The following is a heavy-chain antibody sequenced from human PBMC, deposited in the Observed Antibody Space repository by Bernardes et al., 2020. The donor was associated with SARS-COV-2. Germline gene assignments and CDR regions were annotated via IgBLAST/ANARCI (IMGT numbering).Heavy chain of an antibody. CDR2: IIPIFGTA. D-gene: IGHD2-15*01. V-gene: IGHV1-69*13. J-gene: IGHJ4*02. CDR3: ARAGWRNKHPTPPFDY. Sequence: SVKVSCKASGGTFSSYAISWVRQAPGQGLEWMGGIIPIFGTANYAQKFQGRVTITADESTSTAYMELSSLRSEDTAVYYCARAGWRNKHPTPPFDYWGQGTLVTVSS. CDR1: GGTFSSYA.